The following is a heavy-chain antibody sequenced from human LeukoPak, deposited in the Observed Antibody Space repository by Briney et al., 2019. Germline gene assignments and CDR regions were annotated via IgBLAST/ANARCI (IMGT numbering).Heavy chain of an antibody. V-gene: IGHV3-13*04. CDR1: GFTFSSYD. CDR2: IGTAGDT. CDR3: ARGALGFDY. Sequence: QAGGSLRLSCAASGFTFSSYDIQWVRQATGKGPEWVSSIGTAGDTYYAGSVKGRFTLSRENAKKSSYLQMNNLGAGDTAIYYCARGALGFDYWGQGALVTVSS. J-gene: IGHJ4*02.